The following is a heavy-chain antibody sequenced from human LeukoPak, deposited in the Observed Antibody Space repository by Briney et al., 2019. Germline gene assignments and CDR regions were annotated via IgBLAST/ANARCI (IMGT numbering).Heavy chain of an antibody. CDR1: GFTLSSYW. CDR3: AKSIAVAFYS. V-gene: IGHV3-74*01. D-gene: IGHD6-19*01. CDR2: IYSEGSRT. Sequence: GGSLRLSCAGSGFTLSSYWMHWVRQGPGKGLVWVSRIYSEGSRTTYADSVKGRFTISRDNSKNTLYLQMNSLRAEDTAVYYCAKSIAVAFYSWGQGTLVTVSS. J-gene: IGHJ4*02.